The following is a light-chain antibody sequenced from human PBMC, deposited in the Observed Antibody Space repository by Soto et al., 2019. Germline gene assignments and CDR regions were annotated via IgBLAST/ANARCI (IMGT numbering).Light chain of an antibody. V-gene: IGLV2-14*01. J-gene: IGLJ2*01. Sequence: QSVLTQPASVSGSPGHSITISCTLTGSDVGTYNYVSWYQHHPGKAPKLMISEVSNRPSGVSDRFSGSKSGNTASLTISGLQAEDEADYYCTLYIRSTTVFGGGTKVTVL. CDR3: TLYIRSTTV. CDR2: EVS. CDR1: GSDVGTYNY.